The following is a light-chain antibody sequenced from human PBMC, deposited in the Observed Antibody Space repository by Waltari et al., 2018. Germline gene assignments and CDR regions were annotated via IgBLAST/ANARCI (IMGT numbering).Light chain of an antibody. Sequence: EIVLTQSPGTLSLSPGERATLSCRASQSVSSSYLAWYQQKPGQAPRLLIYGASSRATGIPHRFSGSGSVTDFTLTISRLEPEDFAVYYCQQYGSSPPAFGQGTKVEIK. CDR2: GAS. CDR1: QSVSSSY. J-gene: IGKJ1*01. V-gene: IGKV3-20*01. CDR3: QQYGSSPPA.